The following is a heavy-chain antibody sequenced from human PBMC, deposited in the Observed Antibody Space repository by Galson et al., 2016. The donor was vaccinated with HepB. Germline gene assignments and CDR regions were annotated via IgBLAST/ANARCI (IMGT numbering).Heavy chain of an antibody. V-gene: IGHV1-69*04. J-gene: IGHJ4*01. D-gene: IGHD6-19*01. CDR3: ARTRASNSVAGTDDY. CDR2: IITILGMT. CDR1: GYTFSRHG. Sequence: SVKVSCKASGYTFSRHGISWVRQAPGQGLEWMGRIITILGMTNYAQKFQGRVTITADKSTTTAYMELTSQRSEDTAVYFCARTRASNSVAGTDDYWGLGTLVTVSS.